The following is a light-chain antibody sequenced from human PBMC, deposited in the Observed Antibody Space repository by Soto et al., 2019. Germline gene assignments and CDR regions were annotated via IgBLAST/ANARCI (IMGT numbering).Light chain of an antibody. V-gene: IGLV2-11*01. CDR2: DVN. CDR3: CSYAGSNKGV. Sequence: QSALTQPRSVSGSPGQSVTISCTGTSSDVGSYNYVSWYQQHPGKAPKLMIYDVNKRPSEVPDRFSGSKSGNTASLTISGLQAEDEADYYCCSYAGSNKGVFGGGTKLTVL. CDR1: SSDVGSYNY. J-gene: IGLJ2*01.